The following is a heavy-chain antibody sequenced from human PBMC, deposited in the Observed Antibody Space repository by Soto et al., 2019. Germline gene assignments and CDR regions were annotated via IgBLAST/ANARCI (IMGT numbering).Heavy chain of an antibody. D-gene: IGHD2-2*01. J-gene: IGHJ6*02. CDR2: IGTAGDP. V-gene: IGHV3-13*05. Sequence: XGCLRLSCAASGFSFSSYHMHWVRQATGKGLEWVSAIGTAGDPYYPGSVKGRFTISRENAKNSLYLQMNSLRAGDTAVYYCARGVGYCSSTSCPTYGMDVWGQGTTVTVSS. CDR3: ARGVGYCSSTSCPTYGMDV. CDR1: GFSFSSYH.